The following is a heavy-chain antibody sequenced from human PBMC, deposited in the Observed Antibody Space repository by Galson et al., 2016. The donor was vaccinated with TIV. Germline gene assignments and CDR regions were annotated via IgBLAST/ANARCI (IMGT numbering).Heavy chain of an antibody. CDR2: VYPDDSDT. D-gene: IGHD4-17*01. CDR1: GYSFATYW. V-gene: IGHV5-51*01. J-gene: IGHJ4*02. Sequence: QSGAEVKKPGESLKISCEASGYSFATYWIAWVRQKPGKGLEWMGIVYPDDSDTTYNPSFQGQVTFSADKSINTAFLQWSSLEASDPAMYYCARRGPRYGKIDYWGQGTPVTVSS. CDR3: ARRGPRYGKIDY.